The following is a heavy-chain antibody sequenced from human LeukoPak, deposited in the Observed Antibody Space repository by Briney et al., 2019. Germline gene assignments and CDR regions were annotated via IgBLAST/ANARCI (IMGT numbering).Heavy chain of an antibody. CDR2: INSDGKTT. Sequence: PGGSLRLSCAASGFTFSSYAMNWVRQAPGKGLEDLSYINSDGKTTWYADSVKGRFTASRDNAKNSLYLQMNSLRAEDTALYYCAREGGGDYGDYLRYWGQGTLVTVSS. CDR1: GFTFSSYA. CDR3: AREGGGDYGDYLRY. V-gene: IGHV3-48*04. D-gene: IGHD4-17*01. J-gene: IGHJ4*02.